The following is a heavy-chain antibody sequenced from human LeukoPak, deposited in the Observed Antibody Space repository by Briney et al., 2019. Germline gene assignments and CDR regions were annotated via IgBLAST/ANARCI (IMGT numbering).Heavy chain of an antibody. CDR1: GYSFTTYW. D-gene: IGHD1-26*01. CDR3: ARHEGGGSYYSY. CDR2: ISPDDSDI. V-gene: IGHV5-51*01. Sequence: GESLKISCKGSGYSFTTYWIAWVRQMPGRGLEWMGIISPDDSDIRYSPSSQGHVTISADKSISTAYLQWSSLQASDTAMYYCARHEGGGSYYSYWGQGTLVTVSS. J-gene: IGHJ4*02.